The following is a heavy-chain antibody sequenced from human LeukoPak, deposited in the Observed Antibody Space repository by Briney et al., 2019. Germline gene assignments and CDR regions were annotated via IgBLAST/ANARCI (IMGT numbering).Heavy chain of an antibody. Sequence: GGSLRLSCAASGINFSGYAMHWVRQAPGKWLEWVAFISYDGSNKNSADPVKGRLTISRDNSNNMLFLQLTSLRTDDTAVYFCATAYSSGWADYWGQGTLVTVSS. CDR1: GINFSGYA. CDR3: ATAYSSGWADY. CDR2: ISYDGSNK. V-gene: IGHV3-30*04. J-gene: IGHJ4*02. D-gene: IGHD6-19*01.